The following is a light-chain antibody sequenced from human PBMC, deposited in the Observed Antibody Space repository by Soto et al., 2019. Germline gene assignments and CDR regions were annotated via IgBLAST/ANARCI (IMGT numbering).Light chain of an antibody. CDR3: HQYYNWPPIT. J-gene: IGKJ5*01. V-gene: IGKV3-15*01. Sequence: EIVMTHSPATLSVSPCERATLSCRASQSVSSNLAWYQQKPGQAPRLLIYGASTGATGIPARFSGSGSGTEFTLTISSLQSEDFAVYYCHQYYNWPPITFGPGTRLEIK. CDR1: QSVSSN. CDR2: GAS.